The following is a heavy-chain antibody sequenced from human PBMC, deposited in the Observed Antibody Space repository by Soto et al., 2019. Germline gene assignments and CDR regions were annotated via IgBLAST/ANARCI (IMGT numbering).Heavy chain of an antibody. V-gene: IGHV3-23*01. CDR1: GLIFRTYA. CDR2: MVGDGSSS. CDR3: AKDLRPDGRYDLDY. Sequence: EVQLLESGGGLAQPGGSLRLSCAASGLIFRTYAMNWVRQAQGKGLEWVSVMVGDGSSSDYADSVRGRFTICRDNYKNKLYLQMTSLRAEDKAVYYCAKDLRPDGRYDLDYGGQGTLVTVS. J-gene: IGHJ4*02. D-gene: IGHD1-26*01.